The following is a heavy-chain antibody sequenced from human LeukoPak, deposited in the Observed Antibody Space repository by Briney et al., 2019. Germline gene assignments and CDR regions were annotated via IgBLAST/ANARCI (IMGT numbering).Heavy chain of an antibody. D-gene: IGHD3-22*01. Sequence: SETLSLTCAVSDYSISSGNYWGWIRQPPGKGLEWIGSVYHSGSTHYSPSLKSRVTIAVDTSKNQFSLKLSSVTAADTAVYYCARNDSSGYFDYWGQGTLVTVSS. CDR1: DYSISSGNY. V-gene: IGHV4-38-2*01. J-gene: IGHJ4*02. CDR2: VYHSGST. CDR3: ARNDSSGYFDY.